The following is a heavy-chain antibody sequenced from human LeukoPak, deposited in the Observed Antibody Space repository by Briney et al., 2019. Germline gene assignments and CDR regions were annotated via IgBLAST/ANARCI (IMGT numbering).Heavy chain of an antibody. CDR3: ARSLAFYGSGSYYHDAFDI. Sequence: TLSLTCTVSGGSIRSSYYYWGWIRQPPGKGLEWIGSIYDSGSTYYNPSLKSRVTISVDTSKNQFSLKLSSVTAADTAVYYCARSLAFYGSGSYYHDAFDIWGQGTMVTVSS. V-gene: IGHV4-39*01. D-gene: IGHD3-10*01. CDR2: IYDSGST. J-gene: IGHJ3*02. CDR1: GGSIRSSYYY.